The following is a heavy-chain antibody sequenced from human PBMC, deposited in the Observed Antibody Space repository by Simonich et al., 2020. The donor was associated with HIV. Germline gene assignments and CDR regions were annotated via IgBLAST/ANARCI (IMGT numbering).Heavy chain of an antibody. CDR3: ARGPTRGLDY. Sequence: QVQLVQSGAEVKKPGASVKVSCKASGYTFTDYYMHWVRQAPGQGLGWMVGINPNSGGTIDTQKFPGRVTMTRDTSISTAYMELNSLRSDDTAVYYCARGPTRGLDYWGQGTLLTVSS. J-gene: IGHJ4*02. V-gene: IGHV1-2*02. CDR1: GYTFTDYY. D-gene: IGHD3-10*01. CDR2: INPNSGGT.